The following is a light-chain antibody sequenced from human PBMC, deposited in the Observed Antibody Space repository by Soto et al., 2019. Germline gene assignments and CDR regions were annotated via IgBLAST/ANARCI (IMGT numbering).Light chain of an antibody. Sequence: EIVMTQSPATLSVSPGERATLSCRASQSVSSNLAWYQQKPGQAPRLLIYGASTRATGIPDRFSGSGSGTDFTLTISRLEPEDFAVYYCHHFGSSPPITFGGGTKVEIK. CDR1: QSVSSN. CDR3: HHFGSSPPIT. V-gene: IGKV3-20*01. J-gene: IGKJ4*01. CDR2: GAS.